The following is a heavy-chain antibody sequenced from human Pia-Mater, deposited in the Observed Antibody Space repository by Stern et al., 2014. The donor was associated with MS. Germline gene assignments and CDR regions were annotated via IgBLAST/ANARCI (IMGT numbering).Heavy chain of an antibody. J-gene: IGHJ6*02. V-gene: IGHV1-69*01. CDR3: ARDPMATITNYYYGMDV. Sequence: QLVQSGAEVKKPGSSVKVSCKASGGTFSSYAISWVRQAPGQGLEWMGGIIPIFGTANYAQKFQGRVTITADESTSTAYMELSSLRSEDTAVYYCARDPMATITNYYYGMDVWGQGTTVTVSS. CDR2: IIPIFGTA. D-gene: IGHD5-24*01. CDR1: GGTFSSYA.